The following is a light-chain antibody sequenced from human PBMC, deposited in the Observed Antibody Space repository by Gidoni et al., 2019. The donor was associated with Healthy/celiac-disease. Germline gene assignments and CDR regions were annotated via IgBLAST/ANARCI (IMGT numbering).Light chain of an antibody. Sequence: DIVLTQSPGTLSLSPGERAPLSCRARQSVSSSYLAWYQQKPGQAPRLLIYGASSRATGIPDRFSGSGSGTDFTLTISRLEPEDFAVYYCQQYGSSLFTFGPGTKVDIK. CDR2: GAS. CDR3: QQYGSSLFT. J-gene: IGKJ3*01. V-gene: IGKV3-20*01. CDR1: QSVSSSY.